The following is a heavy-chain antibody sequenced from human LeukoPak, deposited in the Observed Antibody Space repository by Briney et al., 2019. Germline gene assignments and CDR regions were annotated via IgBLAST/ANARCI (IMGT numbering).Heavy chain of an antibody. CDR2: ISYDGSNK. D-gene: IGHD6-25*01. Sequence: GGSLRLSCAASGFTFSSYGMHWVRQAPGKGLEWVAVISYDGSNKYYADSVKGRFTISRDNSKNTLYLQMFSLRVEDTAVYYCAKEPNSYSSGWYFEDWGQGTLVTVSS. V-gene: IGHV3-30*18. CDR3: AKEPNSYSSGWYFED. J-gene: IGHJ1*01. CDR1: GFTFSSYG.